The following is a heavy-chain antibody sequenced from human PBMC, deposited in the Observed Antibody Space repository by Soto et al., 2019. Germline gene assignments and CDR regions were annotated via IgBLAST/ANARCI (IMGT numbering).Heavy chain of an antibody. CDR2: MFHSGST. CDR3: AKNNDDAIDA. Sequence: QVQLQESGPGLVKPSGTLSLTCVVSGASISDSHWWTWVRQPPGKGLEWIGEMFHSGSTNYNPTLKSRVTISIDKTRDQFSLNLTSVTAADTAVYYCAKNNDDAIDAWGQGTTVTVSS. D-gene: IGHD1-1*01. CDR1: GASISDSHW. J-gene: IGHJ6*02. V-gene: IGHV4-4*02.